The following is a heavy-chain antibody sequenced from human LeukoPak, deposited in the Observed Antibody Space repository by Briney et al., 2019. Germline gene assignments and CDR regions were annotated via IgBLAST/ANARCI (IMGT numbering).Heavy chain of an antibody. D-gene: IGHD3-9*01. J-gene: IGHJ3*02. Sequence: ASVKVSCKPSGYTFTSYGISWVRQAPGHGLEGMGWISAYNGNTNYAQKLQGRVTMTTDTSTSTAYMELMSLRSDDTAVYYCARDYVRYFDWLSDAFDIWGQGTMVTVPS. CDR1: GYTFTSYG. CDR3: ARDYVRYFDWLSDAFDI. V-gene: IGHV1-18*01. CDR2: ISAYNGNT.